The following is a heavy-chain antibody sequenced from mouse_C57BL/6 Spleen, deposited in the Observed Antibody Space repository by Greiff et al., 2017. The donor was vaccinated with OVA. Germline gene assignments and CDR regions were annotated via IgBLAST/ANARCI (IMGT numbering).Heavy chain of an antibody. CDR1: GYTFTSYW. CDR3: ARRALLRFYDV. Sequence: QVQLQQPGAELVKPGASVKLSCKASGYTFTSYWMQWVKQRPGQGLEWIGEVDPSDSYTNYNQKFKGKATLTVDTASSTAYMQLSSLTSEDSAVDYCARRALLRFYDVWGTGTTVTVSS. D-gene: IGHD1-1*01. CDR2: VDPSDSYT. V-gene: IGHV1-50*01. J-gene: IGHJ1*03.